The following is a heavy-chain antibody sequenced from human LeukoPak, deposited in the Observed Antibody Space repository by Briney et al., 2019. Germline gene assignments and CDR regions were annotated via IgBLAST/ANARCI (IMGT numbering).Heavy chain of an antibody. D-gene: IGHD3-3*01. Sequence: GASVKVSCKVSGYTFTDYYMHWAQQAPGKGLEWMGLVDPEDGETIYAEKFQGRVTITADTSTDTAYMELSSLRSEDTAVYYCAIDFWSGYYSDWGQGTLVTVSS. CDR3: AIDFWSGYYSD. J-gene: IGHJ4*02. CDR2: VDPEDGET. V-gene: IGHV1-69-2*01. CDR1: GYTFTDYY.